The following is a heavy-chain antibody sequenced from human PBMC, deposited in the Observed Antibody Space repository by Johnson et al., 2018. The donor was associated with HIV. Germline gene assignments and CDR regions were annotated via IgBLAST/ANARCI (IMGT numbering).Heavy chain of an antibody. D-gene: IGHD1/OR15-1a*01. CDR3: AKDLGNWDSPRSAFDM. CDR1: EFTFDDYA. CDR2: ISWNSGSI. J-gene: IGHJ3*02. Sequence: VQLVESGGGVVRPGESLGLSCAASEFTFDDYAMHWVRQAPGKGLEWVSGISWNSGSIGYADSVKGRFTISRDNAKNSLYLQLNSLRAEDTAVYYCAKDLGNWDSPRSAFDMWGQGTMVTVSS. V-gene: IGHV3-9*01.